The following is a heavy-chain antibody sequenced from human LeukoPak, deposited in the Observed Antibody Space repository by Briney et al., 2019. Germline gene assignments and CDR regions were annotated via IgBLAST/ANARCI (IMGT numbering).Heavy chain of an antibody. CDR3: ARTRVSIAAANWFDP. V-gene: IGHV1-18*01. Sequence: ASVKVSCKASGYTFTSYGISWVRQAPGQGLEWMGWISAYNGNTNYAQKLQGRVTMTTDTSTSTAYMELRSLRSDDTAVYYCARTRVSIAAANWFDPWGQGTLVTVSS. J-gene: IGHJ5*02. CDR1: GYTFTSYG. D-gene: IGHD6-13*01. CDR2: ISAYNGNT.